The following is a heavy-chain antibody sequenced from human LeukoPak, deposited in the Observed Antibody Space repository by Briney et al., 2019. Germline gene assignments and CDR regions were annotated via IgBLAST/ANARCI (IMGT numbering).Heavy chain of an antibody. CDR3: ARGYCSGGGCYQAYYFDY. Sequence: GGSLRLSCVVSGFTVSSNFMSWVRQAPGKGLECVSIVYSGGSSYYADSVKGRFTISRDKSKNTLYLQVNSLRAEDTAVYYCARGYCSGGGCYQAYYFDYWGQGTLVTVSS. D-gene: IGHD2-15*01. CDR2: VYSGGSS. CDR1: GFTVSSNF. V-gene: IGHV3-53*01. J-gene: IGHJ4*02.